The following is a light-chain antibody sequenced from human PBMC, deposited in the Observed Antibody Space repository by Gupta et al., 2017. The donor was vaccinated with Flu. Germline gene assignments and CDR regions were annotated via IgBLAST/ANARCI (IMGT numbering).Light chain of an antibody. Sequence: MTQSPLSLPVTPGEPASISCKSSQSLLHSNGYNYLDWYLQKPGQSPQLLIYLGSNRASGVPDRFSGSGSGTDFTLKISRVEAEDVGVYYCMQALQTWTFGQGTKVEIK. V-gene: IGKV2-28*01. J-gene: IGKJ1*01. CDR2: LGS. CDR3: MQALQTWT. CDR1: QSLLHSNGYNY.